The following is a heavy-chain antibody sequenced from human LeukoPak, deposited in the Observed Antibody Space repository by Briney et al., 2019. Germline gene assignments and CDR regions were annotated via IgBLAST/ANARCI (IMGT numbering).Heavy chain of an antibody. D-gene: IGHD3-10*01. CDR2: ISGSGGST. CDR1: GFTFSSYG. Sequence: GGSLRLSCAASGFTFSSYGMSWVRQAPGKGLEWVSAISGSGGSTYYADSVKGRFTISRDNSKNTLYLQMNSLRAEDTAVYYCAKAPSMVRGVIDYWGQGTLVTVSS. CDR3: AKAPSMVRGVIDY. V-gene: IGHV3-23*01. J-gene: IGHJ4*02.